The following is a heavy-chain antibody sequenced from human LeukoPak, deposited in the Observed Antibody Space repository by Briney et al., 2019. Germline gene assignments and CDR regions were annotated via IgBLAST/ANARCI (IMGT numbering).Heavy chain of an antibody. Sequence: GGSLRLSCAASGFTFSSYAMSWVRQAPGKGLEWVSAISGSGGSTYYADSVKGRFTISRDNSKNTLYLQMNSLRAEDTAVYYCARGDILTGYYDYWGQGTLVTVSS. CDR2: ISGSGGST. D-gene: IGHD3-9*01. J-gene: IGHJ4*02. CDR1: GFTFSSYA. V-gene: IGHV3-23*01. CDR3: ARGDILTGYYDY.